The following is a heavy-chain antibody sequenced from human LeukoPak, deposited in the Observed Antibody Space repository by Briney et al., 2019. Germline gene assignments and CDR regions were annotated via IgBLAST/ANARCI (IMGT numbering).Heavy chain of an antibody. V-gene: IGHV1-18*01. CDR3: ARDRQQWLVTNWFDP. CDR2: ISAYNGNT. D-gene: IGHD6-19*01. Sequence: ASVKVSCKASGYTFTSYGISWVRQAPGQGLEWMGWISAYNGNTNYAQKLQGRVTMTTDTSTSTAYMKLRSLRSDDTAVYYCARDRQQWLVTNWFDPWGQGTLVTVSS. J-gene: IGHJ5*02. CDR1: GYTFTSYG.